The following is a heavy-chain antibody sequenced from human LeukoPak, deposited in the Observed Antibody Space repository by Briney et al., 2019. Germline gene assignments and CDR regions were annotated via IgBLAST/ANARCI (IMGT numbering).Heavy chain of an antibody. CDR3: AKDMAHLTGYGADY. CDR2: IYYSGST. J-gene: IGHJ4*02. V-gene: IGHV4-59*01. CDR1: GGSISSYY. Sequence: MPSETLSLTCIVSGGSISSYYWNWIRQPPGKGLEWIGYIYYSGSTNYNPSLKSRVTISVDTSKNQFSLKLTSVTAADTAVYYCAKDMAHLTGYGADYWGQGTLVTVSS. D-gene: IGHD3-9*01.